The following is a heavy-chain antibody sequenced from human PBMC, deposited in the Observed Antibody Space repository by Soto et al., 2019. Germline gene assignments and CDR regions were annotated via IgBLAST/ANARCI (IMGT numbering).Heavy chain of an antibody. CDR3: ARELTPDYYDSSGLSY. CDR2: ISSYNGDT. Sequence: ASVKVSCKASGYTFTRSGISWVRQAPGQGPEWMGWISSYNGDTNYAQTFQGRVTMTTDTSTSTAYMELRSLRSDDTAVYYCARELTPDYYDSSGLSYWGQGTLVTVSS. CDR1: GYTFTRSG. V-gene: IGHV1-18*01. J-gene: IGHJ4*02. D-gene: IGHD3-22*01.